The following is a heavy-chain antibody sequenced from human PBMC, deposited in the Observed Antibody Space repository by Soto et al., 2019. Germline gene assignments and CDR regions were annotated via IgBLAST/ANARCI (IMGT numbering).Heavy chain of an antibody. V-gene: IGHV3-30*04. Sequence: GGSLRLSCAASGFTFSSYAMHWVRQAPGKGLEWVAVISYDGSNKYYVDSVKGRFTISRDNSKNTLYLQMNSLRAEDTAVYYCARDPGGYYFDYWGQGTLVTVSS. CDR1: GFTFSSYA. D-gene: IGHD3-16*01. J-gene: IGHJ4*02. CDR3: ARDPGGYYFDY. CDR2: ISYDGSNK.